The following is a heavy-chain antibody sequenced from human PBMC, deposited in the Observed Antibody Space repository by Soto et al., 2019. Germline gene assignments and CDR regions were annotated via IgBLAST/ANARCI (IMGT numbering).Heavy chain of an antibody. J-gene: IGHJ3*02. CDR1: GGSISSSSYY. V-gene: IGHV4-39*01. CDR2: IYYSGST. D-gene: IGHD3-10*01. Sequence: SECLSLTCTVAGGSISSSSYYWGWIRQPPGKGLEWIGSIYYSGSTYYNPSLKSRVTISVDTSKNQFSLKLSSVTAADTAVYYCARVLLWFGELSTPGAFDIWGQGTMVTVSS. CDR3: ARVLLWFGELSTPGAFDI.